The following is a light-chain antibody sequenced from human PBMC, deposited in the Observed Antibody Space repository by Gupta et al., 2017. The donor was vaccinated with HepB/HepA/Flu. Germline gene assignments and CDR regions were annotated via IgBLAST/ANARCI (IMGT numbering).Light chain of an antibody. V-gene: IGLV7-46*01. Sequence: QAVVPQEPSLPVSPGGTVTLPCGPSTGAVTTGHYPYWFQLRPGQAPRTLIYDTNNKQSWTPARFSGSLLGGKAALTLSGAQPEDEAVYYCLLSYTDTRPWVFGGGTKLNVL. CDR3: LLSYTDTRPWV. J-gene: IGLJ3*02. CDR2: DTN. CDR1: TGAVTTGHY.